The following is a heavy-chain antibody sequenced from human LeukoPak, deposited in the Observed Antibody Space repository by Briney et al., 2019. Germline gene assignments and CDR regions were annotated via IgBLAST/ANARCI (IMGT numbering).Heavy chain of an antibody. CDR3: ARKELTTPRIFLDV. CDR1: GFSFSGYA. J-gene: IGHJ6*02. CDR2: IGLSGGST. D-gene: IGHD4-11*01. Sequence: PGGSLRLSCAASGFSFSGYAMSWVRQAPGKGLGWVSGIGLSGGSTFYADSVKGRFTISRDNSKNTLYLQMNSLRAEDTAIYYCARKELTTPRIFLDVWGQGTTVAVSS. V-gene: IGHV3-23*01.